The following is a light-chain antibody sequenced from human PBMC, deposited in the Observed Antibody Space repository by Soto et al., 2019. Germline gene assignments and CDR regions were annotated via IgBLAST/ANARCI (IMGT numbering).Light chain of an antibody. CDR3: QHSYNPPFT. V-gene: IGKV1-39*01. CDR2: TAS. CDR1: HTVNNY. J-gene: IGKJ2*01. Sequence: DIQLSQSPSSLSASVGDRVSVTCRASHTVNNYLNWYQHKPGTAPKLLISTASTLQSGVPARFSGSGSGTEFTLTITALQPEDFATYDGQHSYNPPFTFGQGTKVDI.